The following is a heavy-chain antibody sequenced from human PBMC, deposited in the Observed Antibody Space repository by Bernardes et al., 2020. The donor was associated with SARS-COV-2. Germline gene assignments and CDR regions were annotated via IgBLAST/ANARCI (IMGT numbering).Heavy chain of an antibody. CDR1: GFTFDDYG. D-gene: IGHD6-19*01. J-gene: IGHJ4*02. CDR3: ARDRYPYSSGWYAFDY. V-gene: IGHV3-20*04. CDR2: INWNGGST. Sequence: GGSLRLSCAASGFTFDDYGMSWVRQAPGKGLEWVSGINWNGGSTGYADSVKGRFTISRDNAKNSLYLQMNSLRAEDTALYYCARDRYPYSSGWYAFDYWGQGTLVTVSS.